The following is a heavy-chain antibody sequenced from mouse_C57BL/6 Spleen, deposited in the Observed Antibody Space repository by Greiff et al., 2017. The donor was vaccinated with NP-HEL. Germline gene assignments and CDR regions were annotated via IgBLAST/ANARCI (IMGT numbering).Heavy chain of an antibody. CDR3: VREGVAY. CDR2: IRRKSSNYAT. V-gene: IGHV10-3*01. Sequence: EVHLVESGGGLVQPKGSLKLSCAASGFTFNTYAMHWVRQAPGKGLEWVARIRRKSSNYATYYADSVKDRFTISRDDSKSMLYLQMNNLKTEDTAMYYCVREGVAYWGQGTLVTVSA. CDR1: GFTFNTYA. J-gene: IGHJ3*01.